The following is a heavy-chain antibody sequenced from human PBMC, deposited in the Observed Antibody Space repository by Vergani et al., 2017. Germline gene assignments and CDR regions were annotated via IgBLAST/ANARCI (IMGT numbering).Heavy chain of an antibody. CDR2: INPNSGGT. D-gene: IGHD6-13*01. J-gene: IGHJ6*03. Sequence: QVQLVQSGAEVKKPGASVKVSCKASGYTFTGYYMHWVRQAPGQGLEWMGWINPNSGGTNYAQKFQGWVTMTRDTSISTAYMELSSLRSEDTAVYYCAIAAADYYYYYMDVWGKGTTVTVSS. CDR3: AIAAADYYYYYMDV. CDR1: GYTFTGYY. V-gene: IGHV1-2*04.